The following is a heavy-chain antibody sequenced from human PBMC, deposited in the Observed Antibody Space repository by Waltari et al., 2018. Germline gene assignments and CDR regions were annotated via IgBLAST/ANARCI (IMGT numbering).Heavy chain of an antibody. J-gene: IGHJ4*02. CDR2: INHSGST. D-gene: IGHD4-17*01. V-gene: IGHV4-34*01. CDR3: ARGDYLSLFY. Sequence: QVQLQQWGAGLLKPSETLSLTCAVYRGSFSGYYWSWIRQPPGKGLEWIGEINHSGSTNYNPSLKSRVTISVDTSKNQFSLKLSSVTAADTAVYYCARGDYLSLFYWGQGTLVTVSS. CDR1: RGSFSGYY.